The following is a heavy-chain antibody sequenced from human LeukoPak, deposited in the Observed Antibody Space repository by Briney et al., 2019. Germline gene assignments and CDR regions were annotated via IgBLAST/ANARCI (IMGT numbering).Heavy chain of an antibody. J-gene: IGHJ4*02. CDR3: ARGPLWFGELSLDY. V-gene: IGHV3-48*03. Sequence: PGGSLRLSCAASGFTFSSYEMNWVRQAPGEGLEWVSYISSSGSTIYYADSVKGRFTISRDNAKNSLYLQMNSLRAEDTAVYYCARGPLWFGELSLDYWGQGTLVTVSS. D-gene: IGHD3-10*01. CDR2: ISSSGSTI. CDR1: GFTFSSYE.